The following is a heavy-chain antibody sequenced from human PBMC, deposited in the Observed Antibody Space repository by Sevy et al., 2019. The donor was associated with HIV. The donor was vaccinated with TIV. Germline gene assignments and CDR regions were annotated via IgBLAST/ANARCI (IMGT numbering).Heavy chain of an antibody. CDR3: ARLPTGLQSFNYLLSIYFDS. CDR1: GFSFNNHW. J-gene: IGHJ4*02. Sequence: GGSLRLSCAASGFSFNNHWMSWVRQAPEKGLEWVANIKHDGSEKYYADSLEGRFAVSRDNAKNSLFLQINSLRVEDTAVYFCARLPTGLQSFNYLLSIYFDSWVQGTLVTVSS. CDR2: IKHDGSEK. D-gene: IGHD3-9*01. V-gene: IGHV3-7*01.